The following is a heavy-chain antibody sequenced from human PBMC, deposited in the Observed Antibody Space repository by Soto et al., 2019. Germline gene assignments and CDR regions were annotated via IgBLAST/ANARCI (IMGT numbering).Heavy chain of an antibody. CDR3: SRAGILTTPFYFDY. D-gene: IGHD4-4*01. J-gene: IGHJ4*02. CDR1: GFTFTSSA. CDR2: IVVGSGNT. Sequence: SVKVSCKASGFTFTSSAVQWVRQARGQRLEWIGWIVVGSGNTNYAQKFQERVTITRDMSTSTAYMELNSLKTEDTAVYFCSRAGILTTPFYFDYWGQGTLVTVSS. V-gene: IGHV1-58*01.